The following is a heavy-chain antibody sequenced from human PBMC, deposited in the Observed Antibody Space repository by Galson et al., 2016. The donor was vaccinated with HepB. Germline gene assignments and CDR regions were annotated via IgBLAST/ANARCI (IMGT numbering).Heavy chain of an antibody. CDR2: IRTRTFGATT. CDR1: GFIFGDNG. Sequence: SLRLSCAGSGFIFGDNGMTWFRQAPGKGLQWVGFIRTRTFGATTQYAASVKGRFTISRDDSNSFVYLQMNSLKTEDTAVYYCTRRGLSGYDFADWGQGTLVTVSS. J-gene: IGHJ4*02. V-gene: IGHV3-49*03. D-gene: IGHD5-12*01. CDR3: TRRGLSGYDFAD.